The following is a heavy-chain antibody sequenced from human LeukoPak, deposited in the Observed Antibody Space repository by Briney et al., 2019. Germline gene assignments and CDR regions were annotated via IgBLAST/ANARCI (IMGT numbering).Heavy chain of an antibody. V-gene: IGHV3-11*04. CDR1: GFIFSDYY. J-gene: IGHJ4*02. CDR2: ISSSGSNI. Sequence: PGGSLRLSCAASGFIFSDYYMTWIRQAPGKGLEWVSHISSSGSNIHHADSVKGRLTISRDNAKNSLYMQMNSLRAEDTAVYYCVREGYSTGQFDYWGQGTLVTVSS. CDR3: VREGYSTGQFDY. D-gene: IGHD2-8*02.